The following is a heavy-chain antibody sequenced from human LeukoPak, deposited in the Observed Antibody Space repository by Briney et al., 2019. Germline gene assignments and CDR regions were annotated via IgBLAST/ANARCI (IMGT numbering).Heavy chain of an antibody. J-gene: IGHJ4*02. CDR3: ARRYFDY. Sequence: GGSLRLSCAASGFTLSSYWMSWVRQAPGKGLEWVANVKQDGSEKYYVDSVKGRFTISRDNAKNSLYLQMNSLRAEDTAVYYCARRYFDYWGQGTLVTVSS. V-gene: IGHV3-7*01. D-gene: IGHD2-15*01. CDR1: GFTLSSYW. CDR2: VKQDGSEK.